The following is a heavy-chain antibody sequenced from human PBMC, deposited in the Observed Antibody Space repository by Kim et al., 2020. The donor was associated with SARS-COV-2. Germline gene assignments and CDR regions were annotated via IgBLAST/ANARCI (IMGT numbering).Heavy chain of an antibody. CDR2: INAGNGNT. D-gene: IGHD3-16*02. Sequence: ASVKVSCKASGYTFTSYAMHWVRQAPGQRLEWMGWINAGNGNTKYSQKFQGRVTITRDTSASTAYMELSSLRSEDTAVYYCARLNHLMITFGGVIVRDAFDIWGQGTMVTVSS. J-gene: IGHJ3*02. CDR1: GYTFTSYA. CDR3: ARLNHLMITFGGVIVRDAFDI. V-gene: IGHV1-3*01.